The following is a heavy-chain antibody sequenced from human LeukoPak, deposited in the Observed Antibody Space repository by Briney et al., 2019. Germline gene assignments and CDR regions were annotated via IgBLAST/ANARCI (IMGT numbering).Heavy chain of an antibody. J-gene: IGHJ4*02. D-gene: IGHD6-19*01. V-gene: IGHV1-18*01. CDR3: ARDSYSSGWPYYFDY. Sequence: GASVKVSCKASGYTFTSYGISWVRQAPGQGLEWMGWISAYNGNTNYAQKLQGRVTMTTDTSTSTAYMELSSLRSEDTAVYYCARDSYSSGWPYYFDYWGQGTLVTVSS. CDR2: ISAYNGNT. CDR1: GYTFTSYG.